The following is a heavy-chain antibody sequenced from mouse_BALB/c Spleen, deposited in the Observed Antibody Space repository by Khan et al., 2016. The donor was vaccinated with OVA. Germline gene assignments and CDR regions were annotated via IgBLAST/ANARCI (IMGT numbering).Heavy chain of an antibody. CDR3: AKDHPYYAMDY. J-gene: IGHJ4*01. V-gene: IGHV2-6-5*01. CDR1: GFSLTDYA. Sequence: QVQLQQSGPGLVAPSQSLSITCTVSGFSLTDYAITWIRQPPGKGLEWLGVIWGGGSKYYNSALKSRLSISKDNSKSQVFLKMNSLQTDDTAMYYCAKDHPYYAMDYWGQGTSVTVSS. CDR2: IWGGGSK.